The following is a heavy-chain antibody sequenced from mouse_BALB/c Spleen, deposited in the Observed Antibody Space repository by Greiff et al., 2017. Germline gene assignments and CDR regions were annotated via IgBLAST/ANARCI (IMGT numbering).Heavy chain of an antibody. CDR2: INPGSGGT. CDR3: ARCRDYGSSCFDY. V-gene: IGHV1-54*01. D-gene: IGHD1-1*01. CDR1: GYAFTNYL. J-gene: IGHJ2*01. Sequence: QVQLQQSGAELVRPGTSVKVSCKASGYAFTNYLIEWVKQRPGQGLELIGVINPGSGGTNYNEKFKGKATLTADKSSSTAYMQLSSLTSDDSAVYFCARCRDYGSSCFDYWGQGTTLTVSS.